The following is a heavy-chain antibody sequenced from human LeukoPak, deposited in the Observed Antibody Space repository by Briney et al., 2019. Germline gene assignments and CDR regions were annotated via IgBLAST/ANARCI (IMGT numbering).Heavy chain of an antibody. J-gene: IGHJ4*02. Sequence: SETLSLTCSVSGGSISNYYWSWIRQPPGKGLEWIGYTYYSGSTNYNPSLKSRVTISVDTSKNQFSLKLSSVTAADTAVFYCAREGYTSSWYSGYYYFDYWGQGTLVTVSS. V-gene: IGHV4-59*12. CDR3: AREGYTSSWYSGYYYFDY. D-gene: IGHD6-13*01. CDR1: GGSISNYY. CDR2: TYYSGST.